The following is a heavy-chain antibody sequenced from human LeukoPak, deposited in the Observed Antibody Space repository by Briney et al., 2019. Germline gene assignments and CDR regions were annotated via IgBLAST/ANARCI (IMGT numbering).Heavy chain of an antibody. CDR2: ISSSGSTI. CDR3: ARDLSLVTIFGVVIDKYFDY. V-gene: IGHV3-11*04. J-gene: IGHJ4*02. D-gene: IGHD3-3*01. CDR1: GFTFSDYY. Sequence: GGSLRLSCAASGFTFSDYYRSWIRQAPGKGLEWVSYISSSGSTIYYADSVKGRFTISRDNAKNSLYLQMNSLRAEDTAVYYCARDLSLVTIFGVVIDKYFDYWGQGTLVTVSS.